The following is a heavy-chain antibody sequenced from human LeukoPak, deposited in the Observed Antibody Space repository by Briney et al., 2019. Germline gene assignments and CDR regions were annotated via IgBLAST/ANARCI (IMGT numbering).Heavy chain of an antibody. CDR3: AKDLPAETKMGGFDF. D-gene: IGHD4-11*01. J-gene: IGHJ4*02. Sequence: GGSLRLSCAGSGFNFNNSGMHWVRQASGKGLEWVAVISFDGKNQHYAGSVKGRFTTSRDNSKNTVYLQMNSLRPENTAVYYCAKDLPAETKMGGFDFWGQGALVTISS. CDR2: ISFDGKNQ. CDR1: GFNFNNSG. V-gene: IGHV3-30*18.